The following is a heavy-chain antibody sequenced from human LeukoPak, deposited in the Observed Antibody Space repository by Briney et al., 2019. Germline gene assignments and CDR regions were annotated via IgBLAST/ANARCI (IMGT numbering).Heavy chain of an antibody. CDR2: INPNSGGT. J-gene: IGHJ4*02. D-gene: IGHD6-13*01. Sequence: ASVKVSCKASGCTFTGYYMHWVRQAPGQGLEWMGWINPNSGGTNYAQKFQGRVTMTRDTSISTAYMELSRLRSDDTAVYYCARDATIAADQFDYWGQGTLVTVSS. V-gene: IGHV1-2*02. CDR1: GCTFTGYY. CDR3: ARDATIAADQFDY.